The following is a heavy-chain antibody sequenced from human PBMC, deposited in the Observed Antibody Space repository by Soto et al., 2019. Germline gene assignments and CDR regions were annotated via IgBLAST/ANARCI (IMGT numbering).Heavy chain of an antibody. Sequence: ASVKVSCKASGYTFTSYYMHWVRQAPGQGLEWMGIINPSGGSTSYAQKFQGRVTMTRDASTSTDYMELSSLRSEDTTVYYCARKGGDYGYFDYWGQGTLVTVSS. CDR3: ARKGGDYGYFDY. CDR2: INPSGGST. V-gene: IGHV1-46*03. CDR1: GYTFTSYY. J-gene: IGHJ4*02. D-gene: IGHD4-17*01.